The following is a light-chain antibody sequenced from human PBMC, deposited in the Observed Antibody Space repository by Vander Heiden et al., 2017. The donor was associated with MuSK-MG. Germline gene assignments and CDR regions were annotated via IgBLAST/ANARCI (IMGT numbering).Light chain of an antibody. CDR2: GNN. Sequence: QSVLTQPPPVSGAPGQRVTIPCTGSSSNIGAGVDVHWYQQLPGTAPKLLIFGNNNRPSGVPDRFSGSKSGTSASLAITGLQPEDEADYYCQSYDSSLSGWLFGGGTKLTGL. CDR3: QSYDSSLSGWL. V-gene: IGLV1-40*01. J-gene: IGLJ2*01. CDR1: SSNIGAGVD.